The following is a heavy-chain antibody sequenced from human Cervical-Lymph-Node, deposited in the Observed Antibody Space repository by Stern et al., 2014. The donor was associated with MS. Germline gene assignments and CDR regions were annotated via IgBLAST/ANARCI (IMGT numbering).Heavy chain of an antibody. Sequence: DQLVESGAEVKKPGSSVKVSCKVSGGTFSSYTLNWVRQAPGQGLEWMGGIIPIFATTNYAQRFQGKVTITADGSKSTAYMEVTSLRSEDTAVYYCAREGIPGAGGTFDNWGQGTLVSVSS. J-gene: IGHJ4*02. CDR2: IIPIFATT. V-gene: IGHV1-69*01. CDR3: AREGIPGAGGTFDN. CDR1: GGTFSSYT. D-gene: IGHD1-26*01.